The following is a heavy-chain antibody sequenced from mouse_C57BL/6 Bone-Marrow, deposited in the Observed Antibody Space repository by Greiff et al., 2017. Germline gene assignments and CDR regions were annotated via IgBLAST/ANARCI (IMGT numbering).Heavy chain of an antibody. D-gene: IGHD2-2*01. CDR2: IDPSDSYT. CDR1: GYTFTSYW. CDR3: AGYGFDY. J-gene: IGHJ3*01. V-gene: IGHV1-50*01. Sequence: VQLQESGAELVKPGASVKLSCKASGYTFTSYWMQWVKQRPGQGLEWIGEIDPSDSYTNYNQKFKGKATLTVDTSSSTAYMQLGRLTSEDSAVYYGAGYGFDYWGQGTLVTVSA.